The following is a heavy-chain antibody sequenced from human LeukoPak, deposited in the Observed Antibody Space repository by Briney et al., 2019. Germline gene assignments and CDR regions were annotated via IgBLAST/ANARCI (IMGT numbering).Heavy chain of an antibody. V-gene: IGHV4-34*01. CDR1: GFTFSSYS. Sequence: GSLRLSCAASGFTFSSYSMNWIRQPPGKGLEWIGEINHSGSTNYNPSLKSRVTISVDTSKNQFSLKLSSVTAADTAVYYCARRGLWAFDIWGQGTMVTVSS. D-gene: IGHD5-12*01. J-gene: IGHJ3*02. CDR3: ARRGLWAFDI. CDR2: INHSGST.